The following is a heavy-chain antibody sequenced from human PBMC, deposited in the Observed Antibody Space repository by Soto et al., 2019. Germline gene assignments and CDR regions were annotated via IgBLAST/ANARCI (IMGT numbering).Heavy chain of an antibody. Sequence: LSLTCAASGFTFSSYGMHWVRQAPGKGLEWVAVISYDGSNKYYADSVKGRFTISRDNSKNTLYLQMNSLRAEDTAVYYCASDYGGNSGEANWGQGTLVTVSS. D-gene: IGHD4-17*01. CDR3: ASDYGGNSGEAN. CDR2: ISYDGSNK. J-gene: IGHJ4*02. V-gene: IGHV3-30*03. CDR1: GFTFSSYG.